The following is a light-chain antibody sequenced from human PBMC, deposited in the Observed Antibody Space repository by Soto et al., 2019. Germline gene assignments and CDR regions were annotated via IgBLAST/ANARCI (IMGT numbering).Light chain of an antibody. V-gene: IGLV2-8*01. J-gene: IGLJ3*02. Sequence: QSALTQPPSASGSPGQSVTISCTGISGDIGGRNFVSWYQQHPGKAPKLIIYEVTKRPSGVPDRFSGSKSGNTASLTVSGLQAEDEDDYHCNSYGGNNNVLFGGGTKLTVL. CDR1: SGDIGGRNF. CDR2: EVT. CDR3: NSYGGNNNVL.